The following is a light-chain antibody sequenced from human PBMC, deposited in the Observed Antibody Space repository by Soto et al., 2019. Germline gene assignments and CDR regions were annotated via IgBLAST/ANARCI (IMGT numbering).Light chain of an antibody. Sequence: QSVLTQPPSASGTPGQRVTISCSGSSSNIGSNTVNWYQQLPGTAPKLIIYSNNQRPSGVPERVSGSKSGTSASLAISGVQSEDEADYCCAAWDESKNGYVVFGGGTKLTVL. V-gene: IGLV1-44*01. CDR3: AAWDESKNGYVV. CDR1: SSNIGSNT. CDR2: SNN. J-gene: IGLJ2*01.